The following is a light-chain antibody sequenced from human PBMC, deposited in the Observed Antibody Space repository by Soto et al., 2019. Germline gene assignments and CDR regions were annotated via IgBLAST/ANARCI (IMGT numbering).Light chain of an antibody. CDR2: DDD. V-gene: IGLV1-51*01. CDR1: ISNIRSNY. CDR3: GTWQTSLRGHVV. Sequence: QSVLTQPPSVSAAPGQKVTISCSGSISNIRSNYVSWYQQLPGTAPKLLIYDDDKRPSGIPDRFSGSKSGTSATLAITGLQTGDEADYYCGTWQTSLRGHVVLGGGTKVTVL. J-gene: IGLJ2*01.